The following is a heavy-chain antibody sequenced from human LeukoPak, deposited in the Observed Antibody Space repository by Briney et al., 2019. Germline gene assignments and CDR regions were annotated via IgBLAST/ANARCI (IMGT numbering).Heavy chain of an antibody. V-gene: IGHV4-61*01. CDR2: IYYSGST. Sequence: PSETLSLTCTVSGGSINTPNYYWGWIRQTPGKGLEWIGYIYYSGSTNYNPSLKSRVTISVDTSKNQFSLKLSSVTAADTAVYYCAGALGMIVVGGFDPWGQGTLVTVSS. CDR1: GGSINTPNYY. J-gene: IGHJ5*02. CDR3: AGALGMIVVGGFDP. D-gene: IGHD3-22*01.